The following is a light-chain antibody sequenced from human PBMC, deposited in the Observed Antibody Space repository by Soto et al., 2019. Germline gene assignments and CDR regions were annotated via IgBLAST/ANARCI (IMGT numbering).Light chain of an antibody. J-gene: IGLJ3*02. V-gene: IGLV1-51*01. CDR1: SSNIGDNS. CDR3: ATWDSARSAGV. CDR2: DNN. Sequence: QSVLTQPPSMSAAPGQMVAISCSGTSSNIGDNSVSWYQHFPGTAPKVLIYDNNRRPSGIPDRFSGSKSGTSATLTIIGLQTGDEADDYCATWDSARSAGVFGGGTKLTVL.